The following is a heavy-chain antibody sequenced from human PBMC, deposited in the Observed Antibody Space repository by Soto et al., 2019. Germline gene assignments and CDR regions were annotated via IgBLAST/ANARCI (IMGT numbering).Heavy chain of an antibody. CDR2: INHSGNT. D-gene: IGHD6-19*01. V-gene: IGHV4-34*01. CDR3: LSARFDF. Sequence: PSETLSLTCAVSGGSFNSNYWTWVRQPPGKGLEWIGEINHSGNTNYNSSLESRVTISVDTSKNQFSLKLSSVTAADTAVYYCLSARFDFWGQGTLLTVSS. CDR1: GGSFNSNY. J-gene: IGHJ4*02.